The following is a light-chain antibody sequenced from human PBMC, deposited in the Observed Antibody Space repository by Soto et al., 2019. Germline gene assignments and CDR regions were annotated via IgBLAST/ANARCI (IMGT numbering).Light chain of an antibody. V-gene: IGKV3-11*01. CDR2: DAS. J-gene: IGKJ5*01. Sequence: EIVLTQSPATLSLSPGERATLACRASQSVSSYLAWYQQKPGQAPRLLIHDASTRATGIPARFSGSGSGTDFTLTISSLEPEDFAVYYCHQPTNWRPSTLGHGTRLEIK. CDR3: HQPTNWRPST. CDR1: QSVSSY.